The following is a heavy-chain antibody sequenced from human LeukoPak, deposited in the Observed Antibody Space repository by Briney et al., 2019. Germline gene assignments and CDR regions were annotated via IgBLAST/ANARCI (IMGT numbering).Heavy chain of an antibody. Sequence: GGSLRLSCAASGFTFSNYEMNWVRQAPGKGPEWVSGISWNSGSIGYADSVKGRFTISRDNAKNSLYLQMNSLRAEDTALYYCAKDIGSGSYYYFDYWGQGTLVTVSS. CDR3: AKDIGSGSYYYFDY. J-gene: IGHJ4*02. V-gene: IGHV3-9*01. CDR2: ISWNSGSI. D-gene: IGHD3-10*01. CDR1: GFTFSNYE.